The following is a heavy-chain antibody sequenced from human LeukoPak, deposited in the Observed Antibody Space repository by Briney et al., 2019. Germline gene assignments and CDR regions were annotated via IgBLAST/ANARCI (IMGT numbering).Heavy chain of an antibody. CDR1: GGSISSYY. J-gene: IGHJ4*02. Sequence: SETLSLTCTVSGGSISSYYWSRIRQPPGKGLEWIGYIYYSGSTNYNPSLKSRVTISINTSKNQFSLKLSSVTAADTAVYYCAREVPAQGYFDYWGQGTLVTVSS. CDR3: AREVPAQGYFDY. D-gene: IGHD2-2*01. V-gene: IGHV4-59*01. CDR2: IYYSGST.